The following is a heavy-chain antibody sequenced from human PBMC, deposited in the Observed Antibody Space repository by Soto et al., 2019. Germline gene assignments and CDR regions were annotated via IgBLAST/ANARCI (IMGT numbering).Heavy chain of an antibody. V-gene: IGHV2-5*02. J-gene: IGHJ4*02. CDR3: AQAYGPWSSFDY. Sequence: QITLKESGHTLVKPTQTLTLTCTFSGFSLCTSGVGVGWIRQHQGKSLEWLALIYWDDDKRYSPSLKSMLTVTEDTSKNQLVLTMTNMDPGDTAKDYCAQAYGPWSSFDYWGQGTLVPVSS. D-gene: IGHD3-10*01. CDR1: GFSLCTSGVG. CDR2: IYWDDDK.